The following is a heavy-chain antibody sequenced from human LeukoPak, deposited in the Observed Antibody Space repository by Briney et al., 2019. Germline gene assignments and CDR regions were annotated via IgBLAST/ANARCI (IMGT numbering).Heavy chain of an antibody. V-gene: IGHV3-66*01. D-gene: IGHD3-10*01. Sequence: GGSLRLSCAASGFTVSSNYMSWVRQAPGKGLEWVSIIYNGGSTYYADSVKGRFTISRDNSKNTLYLQMNSLRAEDTAVYYCARDRGLNAFDIWGQGTMVTVSS. CDR2: IYNGGST. CDR1: GFTVSSNY. CDR3: ARDRGLNAFDI. J-gene: IGHJ3*02.